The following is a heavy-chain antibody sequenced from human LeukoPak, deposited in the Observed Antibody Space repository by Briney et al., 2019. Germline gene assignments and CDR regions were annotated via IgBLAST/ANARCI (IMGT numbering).Heavy chain of an antibody. Sequence: GGSLRLSCAASGFTFDDYAMHWVRQAPGKGLEWVSGISWNSGSIGYADSVKGRFTISRDNAKNSLYLQMNSLGAEDMALYYCAKSKDWYYFDYWGQGALVTVSS. CDR1: GFTFDDYA. J-gene: IGHJ4*02. CDR2: ISWNSGSI. CDR3: AKSKDWYYFDY. D-gene: IGHD2-21*01. V-gene: IGHV3-9*03.